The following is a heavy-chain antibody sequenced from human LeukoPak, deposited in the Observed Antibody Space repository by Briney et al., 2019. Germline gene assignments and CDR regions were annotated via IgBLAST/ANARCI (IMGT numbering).Heavy chain of an antibody. CDR3: ASPPLYYYTSGNNYYFDY. V-gene: IGHV1-2*07. Sequence: ASVKVSFKASGYTFTGYYLHWVRRAPGQGLEWMGWIHPNSGGTNYAHKFQGRVTLTRDTSINTAYMELSRLRSDDTAVYYCASPPLYYYTSGNNYYFDYWGQGTLVTVSS. J-gene: IGHJ4*02. D-gene: IGHD3-10*01. CDR1: GYTFTGYY. CDR2: IHPNSGGT.